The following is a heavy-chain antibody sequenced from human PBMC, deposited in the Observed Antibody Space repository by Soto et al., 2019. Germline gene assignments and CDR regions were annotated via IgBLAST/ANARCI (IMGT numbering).Heavy chain of an antibody. D-gene: IGHD2-15*01. CDR2: ISGSGGST. CDR1: EFTFSSYA. CDR3: AKVLDIVVVVAATSVDY. J-gene: IGHJ4*02. Sequence: PGGSLRLSCAASEFTFSSYAMSWARQAPGKGLEWVSAISGSGGSTYYADSVKGRFTISRDNSKNTLYLQMNSLRAEDTAVYYCAKVLDIVVVVAATSVDYWGQGTLVTVSS. V-gene: IGHV3-23*01.